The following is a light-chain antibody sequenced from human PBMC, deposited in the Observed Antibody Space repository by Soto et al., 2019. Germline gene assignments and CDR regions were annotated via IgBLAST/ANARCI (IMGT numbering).Light chain of an antibody. CDR2: GAF. V-gene: IGKV3-20*01. Sequence: EIFLTQSPITPSFSPGGRATLSCRASQSLSSSYFAWYQHKPGQGPRLLIYGAFTRATGIPDRFSGSGSGTDFTLTISRLEPEDFAVYYCQQHETLITFGQGTRLEIK. J-gene: IGKJ5*01. CDR3: QQHETLIT. CDR1: QSLSSSY.